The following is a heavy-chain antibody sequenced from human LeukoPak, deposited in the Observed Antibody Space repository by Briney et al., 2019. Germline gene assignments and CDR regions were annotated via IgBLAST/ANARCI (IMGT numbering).Heavy chain of an antibody. CDR3: AAWDPNFYYMDV. CDR2: ISASGGGT. V-gene: IGHV3-23*01. CDR1: GVTNS. Sequence: GGSLRLSCAMSGVTNSMSWVRQAPGKGLEWVSSISASGGGTHYTGSVKGRFTISRDNSKKTIYLQMNSLRVDDTAKYFCAAWDPNFYYMDVWGKGPRSLSL. J-gene: IGHJ6*03. D-gene: IGHD1-26*01.